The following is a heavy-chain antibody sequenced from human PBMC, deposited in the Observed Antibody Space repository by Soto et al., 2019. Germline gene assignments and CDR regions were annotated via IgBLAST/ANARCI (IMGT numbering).Heavy chain of an antibody. Sequence: ASVKVSCKASGYTFTSYGISWVRQAPGQGLEWMGWISAYNGNTNYAQKLQGRVTMTTDTSTSTAYMELRSLRSDDTAVYYCARVGIAAAGYYYYYGMDVWGQGTTVTVSS. V-gene: IGHV1-18*01. J-gene: IGHJ6*02. CDR1: GYTFTSYG. CDR2: ISAYNGNT. CDR3: ARVGIAAAGYYYYYGMDV. D-gene: IGHD6-13*01.